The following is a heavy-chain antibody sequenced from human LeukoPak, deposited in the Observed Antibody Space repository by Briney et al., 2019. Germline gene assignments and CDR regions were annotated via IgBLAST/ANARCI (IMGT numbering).Heavy chain of an antibody. Sequence: GASVKVSCKASGYTFTSYDINWVRQATGQGLEWMGWMNPNSGNTGYAQKFQGRVTMTRNTSISTAYMELSSLRSEDTAVYYCARTYDSTPGAFDIWGQGTMVTVSS. CDR1: GYTFTSYD. CDR2: MNPNSGNT. V-gene: IGHV1-8*01. CDR3: ARTYDSTPGAFDI. D-gene: IGHD3-22*01. J-gene: IGHJ3*02.